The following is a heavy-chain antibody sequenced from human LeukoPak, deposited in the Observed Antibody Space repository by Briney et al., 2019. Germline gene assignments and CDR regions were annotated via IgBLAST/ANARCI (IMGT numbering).Heavy chain of an antibody. CDR3: TRRSIASSRTDDY. J-gene: IGHJ4*02. CDR2: IRSKAHSYAT. Sequence: GGSLRLSCAASGFNFSGSAIHWVRQASGKGLEWVGRIRSKAHSYATTYAASLKGRFTISRDDSKNTTYLQMSSLKTDDTAVYYCTRRSIASSRTDDYWGQGTLVTVSS. V-gene: IGHV3-73*01. D-gene: IGHD6-13*01. CDR1: GFNFSGSA.